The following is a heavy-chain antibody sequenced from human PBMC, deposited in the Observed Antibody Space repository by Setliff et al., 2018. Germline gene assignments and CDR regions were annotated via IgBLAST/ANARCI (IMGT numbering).Heavy chain of an antibody. Sequence: GESLKISCQGSGYNFSNYWIVWVRQMPGKGLEWMGIIYPGDSHTTYSPSFQGQVTFSADKSTNTAYLQWSSLKASDTAMYFCARHEDRGYSGYDYYIDYWVPETLLVTVSS. CDR1: GYNFSNYW. CDR3: ARHEDRGYSGYDYYIDY. J-gene: IGHJ4*03. CDR2: IYPGDSHT. V-gene: IGHV5-51*01. D-gene: IGHD5-12*01.